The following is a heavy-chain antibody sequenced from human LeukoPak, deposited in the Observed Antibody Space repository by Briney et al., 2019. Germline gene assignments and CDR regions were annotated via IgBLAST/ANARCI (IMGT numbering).Heavy chain of an antibody. Sequence: PGRSLRLSCAASGFTFSSYGMHWVRQAPGKGLEWVAVISYDGSNKYYADSVKGRFTISRDNSKNTLYLQMNSLRAEDTAVYYCARGTRHFYYDSSGYSVDYWGQGTLVTVSS. CDR3: ARGTRHFYYDSSGYSVDY. D-gene: IGHD3-22*01. V-gene: IGHV3-30*03. J-gene: IGHJ4*02. CDR1: GFTFSSYG. CDR2: ISYDGSNK.